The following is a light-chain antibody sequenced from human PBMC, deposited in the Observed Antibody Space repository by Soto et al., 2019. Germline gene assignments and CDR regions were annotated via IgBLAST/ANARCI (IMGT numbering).Light chain of an antibody. CDR1: ESVSNN. CDR2: DAS. CDR3: QQRSNWPPA. V-gene: IGKV3-11*01. Sequence: VLKQSPATLSVSPGERATLSCRASESVSNNLAWYQQKPGQAPRLLIYDASNRATGIPARFSGSGSGTDFTLTISSLEPEDFAVYYCQQRSNWPPAFGQGTNVDIK. J-gene: IGKJ1*01.